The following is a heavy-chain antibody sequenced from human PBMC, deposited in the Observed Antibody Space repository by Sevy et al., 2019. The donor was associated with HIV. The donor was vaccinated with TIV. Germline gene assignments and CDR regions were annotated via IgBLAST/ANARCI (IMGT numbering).Heavy chain of an antibody. V-gene: IGHV3-11*01. J-gene: IGHJ4*02. CDR2: ISGSGNII. CDR1: GFSLSESY. D-gene: IGHD5-18*01. CDR3: AKKGYSSGIFYYFDY. Sequence: GGSLRLSCAASGFSLSESYMSWVRQAPGKGLEWIAYISGSGNIIYYADSVRGRFSISRDNAKKSLYLQMNSLRAEDTAVYFCAKKGYSSGIFYYFDYWGQGTLVTVSS.